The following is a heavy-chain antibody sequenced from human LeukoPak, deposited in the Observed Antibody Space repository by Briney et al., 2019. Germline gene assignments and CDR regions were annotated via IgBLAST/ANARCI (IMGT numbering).Heavy chain of an antibody. CDR1: GDSISTYY. D-gene: IGHD2-15*01. CDR3: AREVGYCSAGSCYSNGLDY. V-gene: IGHV4-59*01. Sequence: SETLSLTCTVSGDSISTYYWSWIRQSPGKGLEWIGYIYSSGSTNYNPSLRSRVTMSVDTSKNQFSLKLSSVTAADTAVYYCAREVGYCSAGSCYSNGLDYWGQGILVTVSS. CDR2: IYSSGST. J-gene: IGHJ4*02.